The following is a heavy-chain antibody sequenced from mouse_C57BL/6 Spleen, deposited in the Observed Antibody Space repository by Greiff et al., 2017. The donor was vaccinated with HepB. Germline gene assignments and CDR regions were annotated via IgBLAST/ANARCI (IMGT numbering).Heavy chain of an antibody. CDR2: INYDGSST. D-gene: IGHD2-5*01. CDR3: ARDQGPAYYSKETAMDY. CDR1: GFTFSDYY. J-gene: IGHJ4*01. Sequence: EVMLVESEGGLVQPGSSMKLSCTASGFTFSDYYMAWVRQVPEKGLEWVANINYDGSSTYYLDSLKSRFIISRDNAKNILYLQMSSLKSEDTATYYCARDQGPAYYSKETAMDYWGQGTSVTVSS. V-gene: IGHV5-16*01.